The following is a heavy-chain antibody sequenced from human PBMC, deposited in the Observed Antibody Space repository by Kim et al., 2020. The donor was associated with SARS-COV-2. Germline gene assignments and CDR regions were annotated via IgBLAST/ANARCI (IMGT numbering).Heavy chain of an antibody. V-gene: IGHV4-34*01. J-gene: IGHJ4*02. D-gene: IGHD3-10*01. CDR2: NHSGST. CDR3: ATRRGY. Sequence: NHSGSTNYNPSLKSRVTISVDTSKNQFSLKLSSVTAADTAVYYCATRRGYWGQGTLVTVSS.